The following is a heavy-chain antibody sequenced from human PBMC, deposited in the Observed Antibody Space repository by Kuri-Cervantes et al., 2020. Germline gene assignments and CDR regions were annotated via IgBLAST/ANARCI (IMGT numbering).Heavy chain of an antibody. CDR1: GGSVSSGSYY. CDR3: ARAPGLFWSGYFGKFYFDY. J-gene: IGHJ4*02. V-gene: IGHV4-61*01. CDR2: IYYSGST. D-gene: IGHD3-3*01. Sequence: SETLSLTCTVSGGSVSSGSYYWSWIRQPPGKGLEWIGYIYYSGSTNYNPSLKSRVTISVDTSKNQFSLKLSSVTAADTAVYYCARAPGLFWSGYFGKFYFDYWGQGTLVTVSS.